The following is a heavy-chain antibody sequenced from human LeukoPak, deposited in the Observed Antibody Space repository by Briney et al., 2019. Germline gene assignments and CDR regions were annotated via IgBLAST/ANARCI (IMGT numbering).Heavy chain of an antibody. J-gene: IGHJ6*02. Sequence: GGSLRLPCAASGFTFDDYAMHWVRQAPGKGLEWVSVISGDGGSTYYADSVKGRFTISRDNSKNSLYLQVNSLRTEDTALYYCAKDTWSGYSRDGMDVWGQGTTVTVSS. CDR1: GFTFDDYA. CDR2: ISGDGGST. D-gene: IGHD3-3*01. V-gene: IGHV3-43*02. CDR3: AKDTWSGYSRDGMDV.